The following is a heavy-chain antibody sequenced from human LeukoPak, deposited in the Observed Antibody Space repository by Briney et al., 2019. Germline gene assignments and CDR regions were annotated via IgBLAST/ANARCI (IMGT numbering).Heavy chain of an antibody. CDR3: ARAEDSSSWYDSIDY. Sequence: GALRLSCAASGFTVSSNYMSWVRQAPGKGLEWVSVIYSGGSTYYADSVKGRFTISRDNSKNTLYLQMNSLRAEDTAVYYCARAEDSSSWYDSIDYWGQGTLVTVSS. CDR1: GFTVSSNY. V-gene: IGHV3-53*01. CDR2: IYSGGST. D-gene: IGHD6-13*01. J-gene: IGHJ4*02.